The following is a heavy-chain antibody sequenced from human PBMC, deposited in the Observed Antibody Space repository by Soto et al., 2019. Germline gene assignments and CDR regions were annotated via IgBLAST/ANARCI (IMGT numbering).Heavy chain of an antibody. CDR2: ISPTGDAT. CDR3: TRDPRMTLEH. CDR1: GFTFTIFG. J-gene: IGHJ1*01. V-gene: IGHV3-23*01. Sequence: EVVLLQSGGGLEQPGTSLRLSCAASGFTFTIFGMNWVRQVPGKGLEWVSMISPTGDATYYADSVRGRFTISRDNSKKILYLQMDSLRVEDTAVYYCTRDPRMTLEHWGQGYRVTVS.